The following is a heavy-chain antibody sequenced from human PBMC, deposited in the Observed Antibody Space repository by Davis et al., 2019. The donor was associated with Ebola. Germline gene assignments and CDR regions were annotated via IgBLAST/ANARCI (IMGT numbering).Heavy chain of an antibody. CDR3: ARDYVY. CDR2: IYHSGIT. J-gene: IGHJ1*01. V-gene: IGHV4-38-2*02. Sequence: MPSETLSLTCTVSGYSINRGFTWGWIRQPPGKGLEWIGSIYHSGITNYSPSIKRRVTISADTSKNQFSLRLKSVTAAGTAMFYCARDYVYWGQGILVTVSS. D-gene: IGHD2-8*01. CDR1: GYSINRGFT.